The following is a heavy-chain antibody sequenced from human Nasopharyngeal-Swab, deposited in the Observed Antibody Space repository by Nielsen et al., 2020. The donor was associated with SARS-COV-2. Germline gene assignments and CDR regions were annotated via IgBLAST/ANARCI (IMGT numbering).Heavy chain of an antibody. CDR2: ITWNREHL. D-gene: IGHD5-12*01. V-gene: IGHV3-9*01. J-gene: IGHJ6*03. Sequence: GGSMTLSCAACGCRLDEQDMHWVRQAPGKGLEWVSGITWNREHLGYADSVKGRFTSSRDNARNSLYMQMNNLRPEDTALYYCAESDSSGYEPGYYMDVWGQGTTVTVSS. CDR3: AESDSSGYEPGYYMDV. CDR1: GCRLDEQD.